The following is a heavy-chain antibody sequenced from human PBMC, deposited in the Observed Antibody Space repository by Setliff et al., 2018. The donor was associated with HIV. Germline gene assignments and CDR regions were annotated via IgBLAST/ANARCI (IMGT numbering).Heavy chain of an antibody. CDR3: ARVRRGSSWTLTTLRTFDY. J-gene: IGHJ4*02. CDR1: GCTFSSYD. CDR2: MNPNSGNT. V-gene: IGHV1-8*02. D-gene: IGHD4-17*01. Sequence: ASVKVSCKASGCTFSSYDINWVRQATGQGLEWMGWMNPNSGNTGYAQKFQGRVTMTRNTSISTAYMELSSLRFEDTAVYYCARVRRGSSWTLTTLRTFDYWGQGTLVTVSS.